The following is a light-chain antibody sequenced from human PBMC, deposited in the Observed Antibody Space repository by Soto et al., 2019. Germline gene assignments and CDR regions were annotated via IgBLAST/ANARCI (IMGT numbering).Light chain of an antibody. V-gene: IGKV3-20*01. CDR2: GAS. CDR1: QSVSSNN. J-gene: IGKJ5*01. CDR3: QQYDNSIT. Sequence: EIVLTQSPGTLSLSPGERATLSCRASQSVSSNNLAWYHQKPGQPPRLLIYGASNRATGIPDRFSGSGSGTDFTLTISRLEPEDFAVYYCQQYDNSITFGQGTRLEIE.